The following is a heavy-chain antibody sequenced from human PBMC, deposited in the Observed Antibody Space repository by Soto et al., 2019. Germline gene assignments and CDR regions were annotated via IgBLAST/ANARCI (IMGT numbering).Heavy chain of an antibody. CDR3: EKEMPYASGAFDI. V-gene: IGHV3-30*18. CDR2: ISYDGSNK. J-gene: IGHJ3*02. CDR1: GFTFSSYG. D-gene: IGHD3-10*01. Sequence: QVQLVESGGGVVQPGRSLRLSCAASGFTFSSYGMHWVRQAPGKGLEWVAVISYDGSNKYYADSVKGRFTISRDNSKNTRYLQMNSWRAEDTAVYYCEKEMPYASGAFDIWGQGTMVTVSS.